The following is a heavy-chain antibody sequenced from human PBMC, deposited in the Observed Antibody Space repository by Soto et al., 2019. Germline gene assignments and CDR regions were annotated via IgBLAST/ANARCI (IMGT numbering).Heavy chain of an antibody. D-gene: IGHD6-13*01. CDR2: IYYSGST. CDR1: GGSISSYY. Sequence: QVQLQESGPGLVKPSETLSLTCTVSGGSISSYYWSWIRQPPGKGLEWIGYIYYSGSTNYNPSLERRVTISVDTSKNQFSLKLSSVTAADTAVYYCARLGARYSSSWYFDYWGQGTLVTVSS. V-gene: IGHV4-59*01. J-gene: IGHJ4*02. CDR3: ARLGARYSSSWYFDY.